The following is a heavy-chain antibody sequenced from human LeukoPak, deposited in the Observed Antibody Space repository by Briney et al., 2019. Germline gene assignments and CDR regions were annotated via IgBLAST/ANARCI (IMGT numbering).Heavy chain of an antibody. CDR3: ARKMDDFWSAYPPGFDY. J-gene: IGHJ4*02. CDR2: MNPNTGNT. CDR1: GYSFTNYD. V-gene: IGHV1-8*03. D-gene: IGHD3-3*01. Sequence: LGASVKVSCKASGYSFTNYDINWVRQATGQGLEWMGWMNPNTGNTFYAQKFLGRITITRDTSISTAYIELSSLRSDDTAVYFCARKMDDFWSAYPPGFDYWGQGTLVTVSS.